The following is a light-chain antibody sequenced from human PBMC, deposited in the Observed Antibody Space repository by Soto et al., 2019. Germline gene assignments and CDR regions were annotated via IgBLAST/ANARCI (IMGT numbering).Light chain of an antibody. Sequence: ILLTKSLGTLSLFPGEGAALSWRASQSVSSSYLAWYQQKPGQAPRLLIYGASSRATGIPDRFSGSGSGTDFTLTISRLEPEDFAVYYCQQYGSSRTFGQGTKVDIK. CDR3: QQYGSSRT. V-gene: IGKV3-20*01. CDR1: QSVSSSY. CDR2: GAS. J-gene: IGKJ1*01.